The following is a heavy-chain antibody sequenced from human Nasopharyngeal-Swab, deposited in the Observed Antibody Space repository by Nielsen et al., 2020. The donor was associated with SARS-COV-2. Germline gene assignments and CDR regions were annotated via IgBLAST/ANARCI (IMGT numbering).Heavy chain of an antibody. D-gene: IGHD5-18*01. J-gene: IGHJ3*02. Sequence: GESLKISCAASGFTFSSYSMNWVRQAPGKGLEWVPSISSSSSYIYYADSVKGRFTISRDNARNSLYLQMNSLRAEDTAVYYCARDRYSYGHGAFDIWGQGTMVTVSS. V-gene: IGHV3-21*01. CDR1: GFTFSSYS. CDR2: ISSSSSYI. CDR3: ARDRYSYGHGAFDI.